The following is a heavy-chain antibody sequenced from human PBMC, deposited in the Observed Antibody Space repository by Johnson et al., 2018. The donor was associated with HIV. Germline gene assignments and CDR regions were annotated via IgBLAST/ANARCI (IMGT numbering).Heavy chain of an antibody. V-gene: IGHV3-30*03. Sequence: QVQLVESGGGVVQPGRSLRLSCEASGFTFSSYGMHWVRQAPGKGLEWVALISYDGSNKYYVDSVKGRFTISRDNSKNTLYLQMNSLRSEETDVYYCARVNIAARWSEAFANWGLGTVVTVSS. J-gene: IGHJ3*02. CDR3: ARVNIAARWSEAFAN. CDR1: GFTFSSYG. CDR2: ISYDGSNK. D-gene: IGHD6-6*01.